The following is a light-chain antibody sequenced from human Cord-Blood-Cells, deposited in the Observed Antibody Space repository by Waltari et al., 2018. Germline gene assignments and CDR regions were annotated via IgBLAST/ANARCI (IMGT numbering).Light chain of an antibody. CDR1: SSDVGGYNY. CDR3: SSYTSSSTLV. CDR2: DVR. J-gene: IGLJ3*02. Sequence: QSALTQPASVSGSPGQSITISCTGTSSDVGGYNYVSWYPQHPGKAPKLMIYDVRNRPSGVYTRFSRSEAGNTASLTISGLQAEDEADYYCSSYTSSSTLVFGGGTKLTVL. V-gene: IGLV2-14*03.